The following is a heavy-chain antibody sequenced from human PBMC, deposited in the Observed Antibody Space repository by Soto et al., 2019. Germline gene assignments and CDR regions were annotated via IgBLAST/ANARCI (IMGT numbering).Heavy chain of an antibody. CDR3: AKGRRNTF. V-gene: IGHV1-46*01. J-gene: IGHJ4*02. Sequence: QIQLLQSGAEVKKPGASVKISCKASGYTFSFDYLSWVRRAPGQGLQWMGKINPDGGATTYAQSFQGRVSITSDASTGTVYMELSTLTSDDTVVYYCAKGRRNTFWGQGTLVSVSS. CDR1: GYTFSFDY. CDR2: INPDGGAT. D-gene: IGHD3-10*01.